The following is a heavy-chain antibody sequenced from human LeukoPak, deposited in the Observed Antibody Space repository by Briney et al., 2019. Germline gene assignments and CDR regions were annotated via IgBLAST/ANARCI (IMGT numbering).Heavy chain of an antibody. D-gene: IGHD5-24*01. J-gene: IGHJ4*02. CDR2: ISSSGSTM. V-gene: IGHV3-48*03. CDR3: ARVVRDGYNRIDY. CDR1: GFTFSSYE. Sequence: GGSLRLSCAASGFTFSSYEMNWVRQAPGKGPEWVSYISSSGSTMYYADSVKGRFTISRDNAKKSLYLQMNSLRAEDTAVYYCARVVRDGYNRIDYWGQGTLVTASS.